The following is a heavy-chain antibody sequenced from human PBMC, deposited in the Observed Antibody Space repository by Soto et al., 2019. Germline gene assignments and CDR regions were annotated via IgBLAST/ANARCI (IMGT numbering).Heavy chain of an antibody. V-gene: IGHV3-48*02. J-gene: IGHJ4*02. D-gene: IGHD3-9*01. Sequence: PGGSLRLSCAASGFTFSSYSMNWVRQAPGKGLEWVSYISSSSSTRYYAEPVKCRFTISRYNAKDSLYLQMNRLGDEDTAVYYCASLVLRYFDWPHPFDYWGQGTLVAVSS. CDR1: GFTFSSYS. CDR3: ASLVLRYFDWPHPFDY. CDR2: ISSSSSTR.